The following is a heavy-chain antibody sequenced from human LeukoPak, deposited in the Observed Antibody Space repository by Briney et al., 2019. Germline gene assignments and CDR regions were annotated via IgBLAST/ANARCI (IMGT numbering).Heavy chain of an antibody. CDR3: ARGSYCGGGSCYDYSYYGMDV. Sequence: GGSLRLSCAASGFTFSSYGMHWVRQAPGKGLEWVAVIWYDGSNKYYADSVKGRFTISRDNSKNTLYLQINSLRAEDTAVYYCARGSYCGGGSCYDYSYYGMDVWGQGTTVTVSS. J-gene: IGHJ6*02. D-gene: IGHD2-15*01. CDR1: GFTFSSYG. CDR2: IWYDGSNK. V-gene: IGHV3-33*01.